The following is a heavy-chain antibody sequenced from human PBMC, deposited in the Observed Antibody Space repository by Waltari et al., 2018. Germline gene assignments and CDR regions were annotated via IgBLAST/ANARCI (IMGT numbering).Heavy chain of an antibody. J-gene: IGHJ5*02. CDR2: ISYSGTT. CDR1: GVSISSGSYY. D-gene: IGHD3-3*01. Sequence: QLQLQESGPGLVKPSEILFLTCTVSGVSISSGSYYWGWIRQPPGKGLESIGYISYSGTTYYNLSLKSRVTMSVDTSRDQYSLSLRSVAAADTAVYYCARYYGNGEGWLDPWGQGTLVTVSS. CDR3: ARYYGNGEGWLDP. V-gene: IGHV4-39*07.